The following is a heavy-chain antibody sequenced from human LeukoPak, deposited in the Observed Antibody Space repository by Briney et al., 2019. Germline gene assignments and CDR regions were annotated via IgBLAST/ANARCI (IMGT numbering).Heavy chain of an antibody. D-gene: IGHD3-10*01. Sequence: GSLRLSCAASGFTFSSYSMNWVRQAPGKGLEWVSSISSSSSYIYYADSVKGRFTISRDNAKNSLYLQMNSLRAEDTAVYYCARDRLPITMVRGVIMTYWGQGTLVTVSS. V-gene: IGHV3-21*04. CDR2: ISSSSSYI. J-gene: IGHJ4*02. CDR3: ARDRLPITMVRGVIMTY. CDR1: GFTFSSYS.